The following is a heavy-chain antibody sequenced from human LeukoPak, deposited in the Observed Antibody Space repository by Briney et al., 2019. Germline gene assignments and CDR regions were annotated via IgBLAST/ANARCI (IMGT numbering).Heavy chain of an antibody. CDR1: GGTFSSYA. J-gene: IGHJ4*02. CDR3: ARDREDYYDSSGSIFDY. V-gene: IGHV1-69*04. CDR2: IIPILGIA. D-gene: IGHD3-22*01. Sequence: VASVKVSCKASGGTFSSYAISWVRQAPGQGLEWMGRIIPILGIANYAQKFQGRVTITADKSTSTAYMGLSSLRSEDTAVYYCARDREDYYDSSGSIFDYWGQGTLVTVSS.